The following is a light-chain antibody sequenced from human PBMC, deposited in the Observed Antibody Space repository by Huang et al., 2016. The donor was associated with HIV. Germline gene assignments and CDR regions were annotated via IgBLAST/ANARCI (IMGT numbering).Light chain of an antibody. CDR3: QQFGSSPPYS. V-gene: IGKV3-20*01. CDR1: QTVTNNY. CDR2: GAS. J-gene: IGKJ2*03. Sequence: IVLTQSPDTLSLSPGERATPSCRASQTVTNNYLAWYQQRPGQAPRLLIYGASTRATGRPDRFRGSGSGTDFTLTISRLEPKDFVVYYCQQFGSSPPYSFGQGTKLEIK.